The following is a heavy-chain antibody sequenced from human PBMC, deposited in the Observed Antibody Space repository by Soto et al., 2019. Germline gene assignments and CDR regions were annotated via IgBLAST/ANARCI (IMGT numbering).Heavy chain of an antibody. CDR3: TTDRVNQLLPYYYGMDV. Sequence: PGGSLRLSCAASGFSFSDARMNWVRQAPGKGLEWVGRIKTKTDGGTRDYAAPVKGRFTFSRDDSKNTLYLQMNSLKTEDTAVYYCTTDRVNQLLPYYYGMDVWGQGTTVTVSS. J-gene: IGHJ6*02. CDR1: GFSFSDAR. D-gene: IGHD2-2*01. CDR2: IKTKTDGGTR. V-gene: IGHV3-15*07.